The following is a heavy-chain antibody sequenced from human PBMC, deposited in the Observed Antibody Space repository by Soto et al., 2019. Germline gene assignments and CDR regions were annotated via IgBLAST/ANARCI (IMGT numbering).Heavy chain of an antibody. D-gene: IGHD1-26*01. CDR2: ISAGGDGT. J-gene: IGHJ4*02. V-gene: IGHV3-23*01. CDR3: ADGGRYPYY. CDR1: GFSFSSYA. Sequence: PGGSLRLSCAASGFSFSSYAMGWVRQAPGKGLDWVSSISAGGDGTYYADSAKGRFTISRDNSKNTVYLQMSSLRADDTAVYYCADGGRYPYYWGPGTLVTVSS.